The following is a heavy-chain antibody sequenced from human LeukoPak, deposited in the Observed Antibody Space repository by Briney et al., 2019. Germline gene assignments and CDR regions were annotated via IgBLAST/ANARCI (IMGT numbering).Heavy chain of an antibody. J-gene: IGHJ4*02. CDR2: INPSGGST. CDR3: ASWGPRYNWNDDGLDY. Sequence: ASVNVSCKASGYTFTSYYMHWVRQAPGQGLEWMGIINPSGGSTSYAQKFQGRVTMTRDTSTSTVYMELSSLRSEDTAVYYCASWGPRYNWNDDGLDYWGQGTLVTVSS. V-gene: IGHV1-46*01. D-gene: IGHD1-1*01. CDR1: GYTFTSYY.